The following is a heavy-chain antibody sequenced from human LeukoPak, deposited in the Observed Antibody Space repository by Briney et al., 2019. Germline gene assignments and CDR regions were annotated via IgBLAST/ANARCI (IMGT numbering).Heavy chain of an antibody. CDR1: GFTFSSYW. V-gene: IGHV3-7*01. CDR3: ARGRSSSWYSITYYFDY. CDR2: IKQDGSEK. Sequence: GALRLSCAASGFTFSSYWMSWVRQAPGKGLEWVANIKQDGSEKYYVDSVKGRFTISRDNAKNSLYLQMNSLRAEDTAVYYCARGRSSSWYSITYYFDYWGQGTLVTVSS. D-gene: IGHD6-13*01. J-gene: IGHJ4*02.